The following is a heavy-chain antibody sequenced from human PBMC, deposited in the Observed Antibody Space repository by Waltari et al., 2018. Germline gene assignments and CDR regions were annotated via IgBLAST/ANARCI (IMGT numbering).Heavy chain of an antibody. CDR1: GGTFTSHT. CDR2: ITPLFGTA. J-gene: IGHJ5*02. V-gene: IGHV1-69*12. D-gene: IGHD4-4*01. Sequence: QVHLVQSGAEVKKPGSSVKVSCKTSGGTFTSHTVHWVRQAPGQRPEWMGGITPLFGTANYAQNFKGRITILADESTTTVYMDLSSLRSEDTATYYCVGGGDYSNYRGYAWFDPWGQGTLVTVSS. CDR3: VGGGDYSNYRGYAWFDP.